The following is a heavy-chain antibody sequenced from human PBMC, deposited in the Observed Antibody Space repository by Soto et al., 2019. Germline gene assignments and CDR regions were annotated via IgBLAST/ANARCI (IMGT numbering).Heavy chain of an antibody. CDR3: SSIAANWTHLTAIVAFDI. CDR2: IYYSGST. D-gene: IGHD1-1*01. Sequence: XASMSLTCTVCGGCISSTTFYWAWIRQPPGKGLEWIGSIYYSGSTYYNPSLKSRVTISVDTSKNQFSLKVTSASAADTAVYYCSSIAANWTHLTAIVAFDIWGQGTMVTVSS. J-gene: IGHJ3*02. V-gene: IGHV4-39*01. CDR1: GGCISSTTFY.